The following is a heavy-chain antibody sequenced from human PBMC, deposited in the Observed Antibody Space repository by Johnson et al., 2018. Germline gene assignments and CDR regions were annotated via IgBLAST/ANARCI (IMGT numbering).Heavy chain of an antibody. CDR1: GFNFDDYA. D-gene: IGHD6-19*01. CDR3: VKDTVAGRLDAFDI. Sequence: VQLVESGGDLAQPGRSLRLSCAASGFNFDDYAMHWVRQVPGKGLEWVSGISWDSGSIGYADSVKGRFTISRDNAKNSLYLQMKSLRDEDTALYYCVKDTVAGRLDAFDIWGQGTMVTVSS. V-gene: IGHV3-9*01. CDR2: ISWDSGSI. J-gene: IGHJ3*02.